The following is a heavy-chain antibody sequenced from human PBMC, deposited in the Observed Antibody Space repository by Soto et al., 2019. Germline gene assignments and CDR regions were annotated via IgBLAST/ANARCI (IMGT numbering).Heavy chain of an antibody. CDR1: CGSISSGDYY. Sequence: SETLSLTCTVSCGSISSGDYYWSWIRQHPGKGLEWIGYIYYSGTTYYNPSLKNRFTISVDTSKNQFSLKLSSVTAADTAVYYCARHYYDTLGYWGQGTLVTVSS. V-gene: IGHV4-30-4*08. CDR2: IYYSGTT. J-gene: IGHJ4*02. CDR3: ARHYYDTLGY. D-gene: IGHD3-22*01.